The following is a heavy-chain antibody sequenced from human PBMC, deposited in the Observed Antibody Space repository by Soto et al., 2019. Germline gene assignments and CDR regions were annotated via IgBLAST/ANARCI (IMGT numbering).Heavy chain of an antibody. CDR3: ARVTDY. Sequence: PSETLSLTCAVSGGSISSGGYSWSWIRQPPGKGLEWIGYMYHSGSTYYNPSLKSRVTISIDRSKNQFSLKLSSVTAADTAVYYCARVTDYLGQRILVTVSS. J-gene: IGHJ4*02. V-gene: IGHV4-30-2*01. CDR1: GGSISSGGYS. CDR2: MYHSGST.